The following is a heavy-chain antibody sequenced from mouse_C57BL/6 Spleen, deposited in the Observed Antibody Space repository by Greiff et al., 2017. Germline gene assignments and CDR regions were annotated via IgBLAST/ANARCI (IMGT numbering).Heavy chain of an antibody. D-gene: IGHD3-1*01. CDR3: ARRAQGYAMDY. Sequence: VMLVESGAELVKPGASVKISCKASGYAFSSYWMNWVKQRPGKGLEWIGQIYPGDGDTNYNGKFKGKATLTADKSSSTAYMQLSSLTSEDSAVYFCARRAQGYAMDYWGQGTSVTVSS. CDR2: IYPGDGDT. J-gene: IGHJ4*01. CDR1: GYAFSSYW. V-gene: IGHV1-80*01.